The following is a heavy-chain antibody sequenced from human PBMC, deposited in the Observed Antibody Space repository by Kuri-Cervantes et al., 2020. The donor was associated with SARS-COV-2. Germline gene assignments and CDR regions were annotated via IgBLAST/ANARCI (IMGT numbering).Heavy chain of an antibody. CDR1: GDSISSSAYS. CDR2: IYYSGNT. Sequence: SETLSLTCRVSGDSISSSAYSWGWIRQPPGKGLEWIGSIYYSGNTHYNPSLKSRVTMSVDTSKNQFSLMLSSVTATDTAVYYCARHVELIRRFDYWGQGTLVTVSS. CDR3: ARHVELIRRFDY. J-gene: IGHJ4*02. V-gene: IGHV4-39*01. D-gene: IGHD1-1*01.